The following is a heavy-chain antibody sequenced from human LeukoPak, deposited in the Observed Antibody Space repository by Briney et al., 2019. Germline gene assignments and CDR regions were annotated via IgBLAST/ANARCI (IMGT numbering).Heavy chain of an antibody. CDR2: IHSNGDT. D-gene: IGHD3-16*01. CDR1: GGSISGYY. J-gene: IGHJ4*02. CDR3: ARCAVMDDDYFDY. Sequence: KPSETLSLTCSVSGGSISGYYWTWIRQPPGKGLEWIGYIHSNGDTNYNPSLKSRLTISVDSSKNQISLKLTTVTAADTAVYFCARCAVMDDDYFDYWGRGTLVTVSS. V-gene: IGHV4-59*01.